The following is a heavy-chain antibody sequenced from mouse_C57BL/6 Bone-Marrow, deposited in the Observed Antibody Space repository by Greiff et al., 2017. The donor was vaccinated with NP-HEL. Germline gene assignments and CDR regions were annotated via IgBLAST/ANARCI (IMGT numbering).Heavy chain of an antibody. CDR1: GYTFTTYW. CDR2: IDPSDSYT. J-gene: IGHJ3*01. V-gene: IGHV1-50*01. Sequence: QVQLQQPGAELVKPGASVKLSCKASGYTFTTYWMQWVKQRPGQGLEWIGEIDPSDSYTNYNQKLKGKATLTVDTSSSTAYMQLSSLTSEDSAVYYCARKAYYGRSYEFAYWGQGTLVTVSA. D-gene: IGHD1-1*01. CDR3: ARKAYYGRSYEFAY.